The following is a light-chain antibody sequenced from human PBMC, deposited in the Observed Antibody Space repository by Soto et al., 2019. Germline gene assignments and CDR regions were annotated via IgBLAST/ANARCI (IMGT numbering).Light chain of an antibody. CDR2: KAS. J-gene: IGKJ2*01. CDR1: QSISSW. V-gene: IGKV1-5*03. CDR3: QQYNSFSHT. Sequence: DIQMTQSPSTLSASVGDRVTITCRASQSISSWLAWYQQKPGKAPKLLIYKASSLESGVPSRFGGSGSGTEFTFTLSSLQPDDFATYYCQQYNSFSHTFGRGTKLEI.